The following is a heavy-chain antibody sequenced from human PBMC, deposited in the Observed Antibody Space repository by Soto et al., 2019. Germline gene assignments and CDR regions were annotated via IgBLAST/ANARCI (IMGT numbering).Heavy chain of an antibody. CDR3: ARPTGYSSGYFY. CDR1: GGSFSGYY. D-gene: IGHD6-25*01. J-gene: IGHJ4*02. V-gene: IGHV4-34*01. Sequence: SETLSLTCAVYGGSFSGYYWSWIRQPPGKGLEWIGEINHSGSTNYNPSLKSRVTISVDTSKNQFSLKLSSVTAADTAVYYCARPTGYSSGYFYWGQGTLVTVSS. CDR2: INHSGST.